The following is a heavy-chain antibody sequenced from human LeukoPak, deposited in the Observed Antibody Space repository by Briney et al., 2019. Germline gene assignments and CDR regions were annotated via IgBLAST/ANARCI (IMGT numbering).Heavy chain of an antibody. CDR3: ARVERATRCLDY. V-gene: IGHV4-34*01. CDR1: GGSFSGYY. CDR2: INHSGST. D-gene: IGHD1-1*01. J-gene: IGHJ4*02. Sequence: SETLSLTCAVYGGSFSGYYWSWIRQPPGKGLEWIGEINHSGSTNYNPSLKSRVTISVDTSKNQFSLKLSSVTAADTAVYYCARVERATRCLDYWGQGTLVTVSS.